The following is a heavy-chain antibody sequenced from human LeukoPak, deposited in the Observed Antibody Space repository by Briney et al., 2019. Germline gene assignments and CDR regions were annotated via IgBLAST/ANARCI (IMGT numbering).Heavy chain of an antibody. CDR3: VKSPHASSSYFDY. CDR2: INSNGDIT. V-gene: IGHV3-64D*06. J-gene: IGHJ4*02. D-gene: IGHD6-13*01. Sequence: WGSLRLSCSASGFSFSSFAMHWVRQAPGKGLEYVSAINSNGDITDYADSVKGRFTMSRGNSKNTLHLQMSSLTVEDTAVYYCVKSPHASSSYFDYWGQGTLVTVSS. CDR1: GFSFSSFA.